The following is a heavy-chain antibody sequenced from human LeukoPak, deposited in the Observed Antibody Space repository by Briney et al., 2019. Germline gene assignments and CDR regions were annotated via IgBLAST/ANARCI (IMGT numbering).Heavy chain of an antibody. CDR3: AKDIAVSDSYFDY. D-gene: IGHD6-19*01. V-gene: IGHV3-30*02. CDR1: GFDFSNNG. Sequence: PGGSLRLSCGASGFDFSNNGMHWVRQAPGKGLEWVAFIRYDAANQYYADSVKGRFTISRDNSKKALYLQMDSLRYEDTGIYHCAKDIAVSDSYFDYWGQGTLATVSS. J-gene: IGHJ4*02. CDR2: IRYDAANQ.